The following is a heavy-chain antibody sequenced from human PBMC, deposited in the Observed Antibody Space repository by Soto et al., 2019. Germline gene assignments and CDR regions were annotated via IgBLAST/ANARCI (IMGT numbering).Heavy chain of an antibody. CDR1: GFTFTAYG. CDR2: IWHDGSKK. CDR3: VREIQPLQGGDGGFDS. V-gene: IGHV3-33*01. Sequence: QVQVVESGGGVVQPGSSLRLSCAASGFTFTAYGMHWFRQAPGKGLEWLAVIWHDGSKKYYADSVKGRFTLSRDNSKNMVFLQTNNLRAEDTAVYYGVREIQPLQGGDGGFDSWGQGTLVTVSS. D-gene: IGHD2-21*01. J-gene: IGHJ4*02.